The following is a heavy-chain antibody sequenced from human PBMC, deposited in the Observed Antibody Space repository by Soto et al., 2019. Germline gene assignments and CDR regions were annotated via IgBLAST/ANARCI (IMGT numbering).Heavy chain of an antibody. CDR2: ISGSGGST. CDR3: AKGSNFWSGRMKPFDY. V-gene: IGHV3-23*01. J-gene: IGHJ4*02. CDR1: GFTFSSHA. D-gene: IGHD3-3*01. Sequence: PGGSLRLSCAASGFTFSSHAMSWVRQAPGKGLEWVSAISGSGGSTYYADSVKGRFTISRDNSKNTLYLQMNSLRAEDTAVYYCAKGSNFWSGRMKPFDYWGQGTLVTVSS.